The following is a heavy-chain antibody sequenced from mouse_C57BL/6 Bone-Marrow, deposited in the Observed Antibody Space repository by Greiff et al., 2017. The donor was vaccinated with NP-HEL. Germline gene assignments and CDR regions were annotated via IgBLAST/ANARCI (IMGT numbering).Heavy chain of an antibody. CDR3: AREPTMTPYYFDY. CDR1: GFTFSSYA. D-gene: IGHD2-10*01. CDR2: ISDGGSYT. V-gene: IGHV5-4*01. J-gene: IGHJ2*01. Sequence: EVKLVESGGGLVKPGGSLKLSCAASGFTFSSYAMSWVRQTPEKRLEWVATISDGGSYTYYPDNVKGRFTISRDNAKNNLYLQMSHLKSEDTAMYYCAREPTMTPYYFDYWGQGTTLTVSS.